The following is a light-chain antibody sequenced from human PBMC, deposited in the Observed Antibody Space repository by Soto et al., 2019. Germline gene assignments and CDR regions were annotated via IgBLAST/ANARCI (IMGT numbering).Light chain of an antibody. Sequence: IVLTQSPGTLSLSPGERATLSCRASQSVGSNYLAWYQQKPGQAPRLLIYAASSRATGIPDRFSGSGSGTDFTLTISRLEPEDFAVYYCQHYGSSAYTFGQGTTLEIK. V-gene: IGKV3-20*01. CDR3: QHYGSSAYT. CDR1: QSVGSNY. J-gene: IGKJ2*01. CDR2: AAS.